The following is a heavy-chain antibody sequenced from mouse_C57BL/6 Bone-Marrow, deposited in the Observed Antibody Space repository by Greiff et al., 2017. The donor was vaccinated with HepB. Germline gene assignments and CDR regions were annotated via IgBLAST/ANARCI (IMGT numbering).Heavy chain of an antibody. D-gene: IGHD2-3*01. CDR2: IYPGDGDT. CDR3: ARWRWLLPYAMDY. J-gene: IGHJ2*01. Sequence: QVQLQQSGAELVKPGASVKISCKASGYAFSSYWMNWVKQRPGKGLEWIGQIYPGDGDTNYNGKFKGKATLTADKSSSTAYMQLSSLTSEDSAVYFCARWRWLLPYAMDYWGQGTTLTVSS. CDR1: GYAFSSYW. V-gene: IGHV1-80*01.